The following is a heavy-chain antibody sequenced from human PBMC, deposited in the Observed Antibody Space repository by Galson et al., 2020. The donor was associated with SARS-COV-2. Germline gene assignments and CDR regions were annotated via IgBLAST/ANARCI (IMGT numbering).Heavy chain of an antibody. Sequence: GGYLRLSCAASGFTFSSYAMHWVRQAPGKGLEWVAVISYDGSNKYYADSVKGRFTISRDNSKNTLYLQMNSLRAEDTAVYYCARDLAGYSDGSDYWGQGTLVTVSS. CDR2: ISYDGSNK. CDR1: GFTFSSYA. V-gene: IGHV3-30-3*01. J-gene: IGHJ4*02. D-gene: IGHD5-18*01. CDR3: ARDLAGYSDGSDY.